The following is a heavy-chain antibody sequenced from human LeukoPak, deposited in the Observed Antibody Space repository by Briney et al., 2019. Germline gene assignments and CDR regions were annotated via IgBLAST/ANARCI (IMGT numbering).Heavy chain of an antibody. J-gene: IGHJ4*02. V-gene: IGHV3-73*01. CDR3: ARPVSGDGTAAAQFDY. Sequence: PGGSLRLSCAASGFTFSDSAIHWVRQASGKGLEWVGRIRSKANSYATAYAASVKGRFTISRDDSKNTAYLQMNSLKTDDTAVYYCARPVSGDGTAAAQFDYWGQGTLVTVSS. CDR2: IRSKANSYAT. D-gene: IGHD6-13*01. CDR1: GFTFSDSA.